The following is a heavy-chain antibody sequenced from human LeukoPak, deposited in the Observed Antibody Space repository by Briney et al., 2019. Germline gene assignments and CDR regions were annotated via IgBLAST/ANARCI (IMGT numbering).Heavy chain of an antibody. CDR1: GFIFSNFY. V-gene: IGHV3-21*01. J-gene: IGHJ4*02. CDR3: AGDGYNCRLFDY. D-gene: IGHD5-24*01. CDR2: ISSTSSDM. Sequence: GVSLRLSCSTSGFIFSNFYMSWVRQAPGKGLEWVSSISSTSSDMYYADSVKGRFTISRDNAKNSLYLQVNSLKSEDTAVYYCAGDGYNCRLFDYWGQGTLVTVSS.